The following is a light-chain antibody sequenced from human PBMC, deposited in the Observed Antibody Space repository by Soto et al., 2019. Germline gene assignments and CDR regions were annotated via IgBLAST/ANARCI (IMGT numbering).Light chain of an antibody. CDR3: AAWDDRLNGFYV. J-gene: IGLJ1*01. Sequence: QSALTQPPSASGTPGQRVTISCSGGSSNIGSNTVNWYQQLPGTAPKLLIYSNNQRPSGVPDRFSGSKSGTSASLAISGLQSEDEADYYCAAWDDRLNGFYVFGTGTKVTVL. CDR1: SSNIGSNT. CDR2: SNN. V-gene: IGLV1-44*01.